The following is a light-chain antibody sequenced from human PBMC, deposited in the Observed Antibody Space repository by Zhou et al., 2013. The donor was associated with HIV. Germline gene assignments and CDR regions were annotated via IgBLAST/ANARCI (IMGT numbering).Light chain of an antibody. CDR3: HQYGRPPWT. J-gene: IGKJ1*01. CDR1: QSVRSG. V-gene: IGKV3-20*01. Sequence: PGERATLSCRASQSVRSGVAWYQQRPGQAPRLLIYGASSRATAIPDRFSGSGSGTDFTLTISRLEPEDFAVYYCHQYGRPPWTFGQGTKVEIK. CDR2: GAS.